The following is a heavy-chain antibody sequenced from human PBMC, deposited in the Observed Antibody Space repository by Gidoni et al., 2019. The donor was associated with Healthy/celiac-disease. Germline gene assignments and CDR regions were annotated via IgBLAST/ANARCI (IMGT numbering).Heavy chain of an antibody. CDR1: GFTFSNAW. V-gene: IGHV3-15*01. Sequence: EVQLVESGGGLVKPGGSLRLSCAASGFTFSNAWMSWVRQAPGKGLEWVGRIKSKTDGGTTDDAAPVKGRFTISRDDSKNTLYLQMNSLKTEDTAVYYCTTAIQGGGPLDYWGQGTLVTVSS. CDR3: TTAIQGGGPLDY. J-gene: IGHJ4*02. D-gene: IGHD3-16*01. CDR2: IKSKTDGGTT.